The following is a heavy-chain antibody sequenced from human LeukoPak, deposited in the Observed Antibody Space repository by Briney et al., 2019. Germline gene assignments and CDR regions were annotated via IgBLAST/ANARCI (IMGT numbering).Heavy chain of an antibody. CDR1: GGSISSGSYY. J-gene: IGHJ3*02. Sequence: PSETLSLTCTVSGGSISSGSYYWSWIRQPAGKGLEWIGRIYTSGSTNYNPSLKSRVTISVDTSKNQFSLKLSSVTAADTAVYYCARADHTSMKGTKGGPDAFDIWGQGTMVTVSS. V-gene: IGHV4-61*02. CDR2: IYTSGST. D-gene: IGHD1-1*01. CDR3: ARADHTSMKGTKGGPDAFDI.